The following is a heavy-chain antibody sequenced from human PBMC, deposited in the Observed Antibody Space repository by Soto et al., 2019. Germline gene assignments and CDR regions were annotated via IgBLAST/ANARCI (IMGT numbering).Heavy chain of an antibody. J-gene: IGHJ4*02. Sequence: PSETLSLTCTVSGGSISSSSYYWGWIRQPPGKGLECVGSIYYSGSTYYNPSLKSRVTISVDTSKNQFSLQLSSVTAADTAVYYCARAYNDFWSGHFDYWGQGALVTVSS. CDR2: IYYSGST. CDR3: ARAYNDFWSGHFDY. D-gene: IGHD3-3*01. CDR1: GGSISSSSYY. V-gene: IGHV4-39*01.